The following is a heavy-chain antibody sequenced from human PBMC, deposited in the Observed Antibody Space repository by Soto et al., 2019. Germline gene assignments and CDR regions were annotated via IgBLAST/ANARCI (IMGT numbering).Heavy chain of an antibody. D-gene: IGHD3-16*01. CDR2: ISARGGSL. J-gene: IGHJ4*02. V-gene: IGHV3-23*01. CDR1: GFPFSSYA. CDR3: AKLVGERVVIMFDF. Sequence: GGSLRLSCAGSGFPFSSYAMVWVRQAPGKGLEWVSVISARGGSLYFADSVKGRFTIPRDNSKNVLSLEMNSLRAEDTAVYYCAKLVGERVVIMFDFWDQGTLVTVSS.